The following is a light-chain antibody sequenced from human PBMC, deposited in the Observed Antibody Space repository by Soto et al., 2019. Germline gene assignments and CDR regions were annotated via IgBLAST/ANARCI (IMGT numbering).Light chain of an antibody. V-gene: IGLV4-69*01. CDR1: SGHSSYA. J-gene: IGLJ2*01. CDR2: LSSDGSH. CDR3: QTWDTGARVV. Sequence: QPVLTQSPSASASLGASVKLTCTLSSGHSSYAIAWHQQQPEKGPRYWMKLSSDGSHSKGDGIPDRFSGSSSGAERYLNISSLQSEDEADYACQTWDTGARVVFGGGTTLTVL.